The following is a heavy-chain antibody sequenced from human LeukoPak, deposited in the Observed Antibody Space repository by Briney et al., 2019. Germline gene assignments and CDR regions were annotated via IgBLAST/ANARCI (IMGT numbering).Heavy chain of an antibody. CDR1: RGTFTSYA. J-gene: IGHJ3*02. CDR3: AREQVGATYDAFDI. CDR2: IIPIFGTA. V-gene: IGHV1-69*05. Sequence: SVKVSCKASRGTFTSYAISWVRQAPGQGLEWMGRIIPIFGTANYAQKFQGRVTITTDESTSTAYMELSSLRSEDTAVYYCAREQVGATYDAFDIWGQGTMVTVSS. D-gene: IGHD1-26*01.